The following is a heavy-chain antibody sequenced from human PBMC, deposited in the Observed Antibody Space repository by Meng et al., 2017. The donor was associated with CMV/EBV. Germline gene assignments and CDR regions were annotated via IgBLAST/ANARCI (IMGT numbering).Heavy chain of an antibody. CDR3: AKDYSPYCSSTSCYGYFDY. CDR2: IRYDGSNK. V-gene: IGHV3-30*02. Sequence: GGSLRLSCVASGFTFSSYGMHWVRQAPGKGLEWVAFIRYDGSNKYYADSVKGRFTISRDNSKNTLYLQMNSLRAEDTAVYYCAKDYSPYCSSTSCYGYFDYWGQGTLVTVSS. CDR1: GFTFSSYG. J-gene: IGHJ4*02. D-gene: IGHD2-2*01.